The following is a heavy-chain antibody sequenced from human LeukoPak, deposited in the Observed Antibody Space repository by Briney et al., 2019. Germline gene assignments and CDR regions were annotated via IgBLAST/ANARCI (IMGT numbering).Heavy chain of an antibody. D-gene: IGHD6-19*01. Sequence: GGSLRLSCAASGITISKYSMNWVRQAPGKGLELVSYISSSSSTIYCADSVKGRFTISRDNARNSVSLQMNGLRAEDTALYYCALGWYAIDYWGQGTLVTVSS. CDR1: GITISKYS. CDR3: ALGWYAIDY. J-gene: IGHJ4*02. CDR2: ISSSSSTI. V-gene: IGHV3-48*04.